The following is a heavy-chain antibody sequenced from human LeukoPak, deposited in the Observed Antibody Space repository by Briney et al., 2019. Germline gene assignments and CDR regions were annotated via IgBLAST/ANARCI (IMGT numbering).Heavy chain of an antibody. J-gene: IGHJ6*02. CDR1: GYSFTSYA. CDR3: ARDPLRSTWSTYYNALDV. D-gene: IGHD6-13*01. CDR2: ISAYNGNT. V-gene: IGHV1-18*01. Sequence: ASVKVSCKASGYSFTSYAINWVRQPPGQGLEWMGWISAYNGNTDYAQKFQGRVTMTTDTSTSTTYMELRSLTSDDTAVYYCARDPLRSTWSTYYNALDVWGQGTTVTVSS.